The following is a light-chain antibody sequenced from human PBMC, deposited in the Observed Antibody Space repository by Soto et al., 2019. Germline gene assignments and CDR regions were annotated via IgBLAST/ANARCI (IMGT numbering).Light chain of an antibody. CDR1: QSIGSW. CDR2: KSS. J-gene: IGKJ1*01. Sequence: DIQMTQSPSTLSASVGDTVTITCRASQSIGSWLAWYQQKPGKAPNLLIYKSSSLESWVPSRFSGSGSGTEFTLTISSLQPDDFATYYCQQYKSYWTFGQGTKVEIK. CDR3: QQYKSYWT. V-gene: IGKV1-5*03.